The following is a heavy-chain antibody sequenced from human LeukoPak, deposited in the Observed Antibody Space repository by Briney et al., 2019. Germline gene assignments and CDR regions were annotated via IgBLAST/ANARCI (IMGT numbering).Heavy chain of an antibody. Sequence: GGPLRLSCAASGFTFSSYAMSWVRQAPGKGLEWVSAISDSGGSTYYADSVKGRFIISRDNSKNTLYLQMNSLRAEDTAVYYCARGKEDYGDYFHWGQGTLVTVSS. V-gene: IGHV3-23*01. CDR2: ISDSGGST. D-gene: IGHD4-17*01. CDR1: GFTFSSYA. J-gene: IGHJ4*02. CDR3: ARGKEDYGDYFH.